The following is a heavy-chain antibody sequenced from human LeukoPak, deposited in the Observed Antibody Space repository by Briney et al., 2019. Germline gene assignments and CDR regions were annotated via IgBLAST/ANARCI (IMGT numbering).Heavy chain of an antibody. D-gene: IGHD1-26*01. V-gene: IGHV3-23*01. J-gene: IGHJ4*02. CDR3: AKEPYSGSQLLDY. CDR1: GFTFSSHA. Sequence: PGGFLRLSCAASGFTFSSHAMSWVRQAPGKGLEWVSGISGSGGSTYYANSVKGRFTISRDDSKNTLYLQMNSLRAEDTAVYYCAKEPYSGSQLLDYWGQGTLVTVSS. CDR2: ISGSGGST.